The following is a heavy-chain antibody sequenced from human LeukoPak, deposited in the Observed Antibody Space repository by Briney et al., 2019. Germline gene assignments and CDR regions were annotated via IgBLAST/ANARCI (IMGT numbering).Heavy chain of an antibody. CDR2: IIPILGIA. D-gene: IGHD6-13*01. J-gene: IGHJ3*02. V-gene: IGHV1-69*04. CDR1: GGTFSNYA. CDR3: ARDRTGLGSSSLRAPPKDAFDI. Sequence: SVKVSCKASGGTFSNYAISWVRQAPGQGLEWMGRIIPILGIANYAQKFQGRVTITADKSTSTAYMELSSLRSEDTAVYYCARDRTGLGSSSLRAPPKDAFDIWGQGTMVTVSS.